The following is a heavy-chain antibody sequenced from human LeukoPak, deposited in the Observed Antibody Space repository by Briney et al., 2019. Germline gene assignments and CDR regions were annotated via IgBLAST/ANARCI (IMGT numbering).Heavy chain of an antibody. CDR1: GFTFGDYA. CDR3: TRDSCSSCFRYYYYYMDV. CDR2: IRSKAYGGTT. J-gene: IGHJ6*03. D-gene: IGHD2-2*01. V-gene: IGHV3-49*04. Sequence: GGSLRLSCTASGFTFGDYAMSWVRQAPGKGLEWVGFIRSKAYGGTTEYAASVKGRFTISRDDSKSIAYLQMNSLKTEDTAVYYCTRDSCSSCFRYYYYYMDVWGKGTTVAVSS.